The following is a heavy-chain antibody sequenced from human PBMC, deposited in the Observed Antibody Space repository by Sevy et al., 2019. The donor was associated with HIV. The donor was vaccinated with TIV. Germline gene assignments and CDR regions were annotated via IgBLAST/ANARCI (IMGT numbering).Heavy chain of an antibody. Sequence: SETLSLTCTVSGGTISSYYWSWIRQPPGKGLEWIGYIYYSGSTNYNPSLKSRVTISVDMSKIQFSLKLSSVTAADTAVYYCARGQVGGYSYGFFDYWGQGTLVTVSS. CDR1: GGTISSYY. V-gene: IGHV4-59*01. CDR2: IYYSGST. D-gene: IGHD5-18*01. CDR3: ARGQVGGYSYGFFDY. J-gene: IGHJ4*02.